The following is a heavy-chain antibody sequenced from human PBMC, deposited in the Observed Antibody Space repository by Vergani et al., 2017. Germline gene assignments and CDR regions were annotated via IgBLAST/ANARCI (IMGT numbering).Heavy chain of an antibody. J-gene: IGHJ4*02. D-gene: IGHD2-15*01. CDR3: TSDLPRSEGHCHDY. V-gene: IGHV3-15*02. CDR2: ITSEIDGGRR. CDR1: GFNFAGVW. Sequence: EVQLVESGGTLVKPGGSLRLFRAASGFNFAGVWMSWVRQAPGKGLEWVGRITSEIDGGRRDYDAPVKGRISMSRDDQGNTLYLQMISLKFEDTAVYVCTSDLPRSEGHCHDYWGQGTQVTVSS.